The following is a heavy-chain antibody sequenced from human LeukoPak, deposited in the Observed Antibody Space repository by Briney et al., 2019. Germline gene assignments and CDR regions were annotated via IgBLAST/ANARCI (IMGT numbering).Heavy chain of an antibody. Sequence: PSETLSLTCTVSGGSISSYYWSWIRQPPGRGLEWIGYIYYSGTTNYNPSLKSRVTISVDTSKNQFSLKLSSVTAADTAVYYCARGVYIAAAQYGYWGQGALVTVSS. CDR3: ARGVYIAAAQYGY. J-gene: IGHJ4*02. D-gene: IGHD6-13*01. CDR1: GGSISSYY. CDR2: IYYSGTT. V-gene: IGHV4-59*01.